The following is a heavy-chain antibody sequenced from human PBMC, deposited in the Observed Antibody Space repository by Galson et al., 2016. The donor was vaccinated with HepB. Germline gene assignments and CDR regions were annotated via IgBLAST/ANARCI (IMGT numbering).Heavy chain of an antibody. CDR3: ARRGMYFYDNTGYSDV. CDR2: IYPGDSDT. D-gene: IGHD3-22*01. CDR1: GYSFASYW. J-gene: IGHJ6*02. V-gene: IGHV5-51*01. Sequence: QSGAEVTKPGESLKISCKGSGYSFASYWIAWVRQMPGKGLEWMGIIYPGDSDTRYSPSFQGQVTISIDNSLSTAYLQWSSLQASDTAMYYGARRGMYFYDNTGYSDVWGQGTTVTVSS.